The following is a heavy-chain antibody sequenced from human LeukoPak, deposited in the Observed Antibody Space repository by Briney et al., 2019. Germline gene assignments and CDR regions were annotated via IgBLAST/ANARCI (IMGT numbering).Heavy chain of an antibody. Sequence: SETLSLTCTVSGGSISSYYWSWIRQAPGKGLEWIGEINHSGDTNYNPSLASRVTMSVDTSKKQFSLRLIYVTAADTAVYFCARPAQLGTFYYGMDVWGHGTKVTVS. J-gene: IGHJ6*02. V-gene: IGHV4-34*01. CDR1: GGSISSYY. CDR3: ARPAQLGTFYYGMDV. D-gene: IGHD7-27*01. CDR2: INHSGDT.